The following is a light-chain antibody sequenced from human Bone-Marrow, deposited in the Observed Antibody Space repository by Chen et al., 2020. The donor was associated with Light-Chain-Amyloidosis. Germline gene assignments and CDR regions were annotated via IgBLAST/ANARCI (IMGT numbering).Light chain of an antibody. Sequence: SYFLTQPSSVFVAPGHTATTACGGNNIGSTSVHWYQQTPGQAPLLVVYDDSDRPSGIPERLSGSNSGNTATLPISKVAAGDEADYYCQVWDRRSDRPVFGGGTKLTVL. J-gene: IGLJ3*02. V-gene: IGLV3-21*02. CDR3: QVWDRRSDRPV. CDR1: NIGSTS. CDR2: DDS.